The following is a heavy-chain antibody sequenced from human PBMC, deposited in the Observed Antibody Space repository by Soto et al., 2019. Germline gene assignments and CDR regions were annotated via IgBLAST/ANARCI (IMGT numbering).Heavy chain of an antibody. V-gene: IGHV3-48*01. J-gene: IGHJ4*02. CDR1: GFTFSSYS. CDR3: ARVSTVTRYYFDY. CDR2: ISSSSSTI. D-gene: IGHD4-4*01. Sequence: GGSLRLSCAASGFTFSSYSMNWVRQAPGKGLEWVSYISSSSSTIYYADSVKGRFTISRDNAKNSLYLQMNSLRAEDTAVYYCARVSTVTRYYFDYWGQGTLVTVSS.